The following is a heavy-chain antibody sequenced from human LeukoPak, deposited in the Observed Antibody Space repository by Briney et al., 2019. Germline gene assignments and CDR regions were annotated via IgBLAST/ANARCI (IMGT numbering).Heavy chain of an antibody. D-gene: IGHD6-19*01. CDR3: ARDRIAVADYYFDY. Sequence: SVKVSCKASGSTFSSYAISWVRQAPGQGLEWMGRIIPILGIANYAQKFQGRVTITADKSTSTAYMELSSLRSEDTAVYYCARDRIAVADYYFDYWGQGTLVTVSS. CDR2: IIPILGIA. V-gene: IGHV1-69*04. CDR1: GSTFSSYA. J-gene: IGHJ4*02.